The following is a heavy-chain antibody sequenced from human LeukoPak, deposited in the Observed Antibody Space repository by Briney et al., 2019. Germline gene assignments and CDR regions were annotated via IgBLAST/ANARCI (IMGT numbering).Heavy chain of an antibody. CDR1: GFTFSHFW. CDR2: IKQDGYEK. CDR3: ARDKIVGPTTLDY. Sequence: GGSLRLSCAASGFTFSHFWMSWVRQTPEKGLEWVANIKQDGYEKYYVDSVKGRFTISRDNAKNSLYLQMNSLRADDTAIYYCARDKIVGPTTLDYWGQGTLVTVSS. J-gene: IGHJ4*02. V-gene: IGHV3-7*01. D-gene: IGHD1-26*01.